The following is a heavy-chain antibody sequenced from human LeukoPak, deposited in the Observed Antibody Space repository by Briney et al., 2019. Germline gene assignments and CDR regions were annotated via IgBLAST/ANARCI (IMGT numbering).Heavy chain of an antibody. CDR3: ARGQAAGY. J-gene: IGHJ4*02. Sequence: SETLSLTCTVSGGSFSSSNYYWSWIRQPPGKGLEWIGEINHSGSTNYNPSLKSRVTISVDTSKNQFSLKLSPVTAADTAVYYCARGQAAGYWGQGTLVTVSS. V-gene: IGHV4-39*07. CDR1: GGSFSSSNYY. D-gene: IGHD6-13*01. CDR2: INHSGST.